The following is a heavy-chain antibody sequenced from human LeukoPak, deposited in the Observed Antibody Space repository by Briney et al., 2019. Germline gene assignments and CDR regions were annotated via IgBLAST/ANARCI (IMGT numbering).Heavy chain of an antibody. V-gene: IGHV3-30*18. J-gene: IGHJ4*02. Sequence: SLRLSCAASGFPFRMFGIHWVRPAPGKGLEWVAAISPDGKKDYYTESVRGRFTVSRDNSYNMIYLQMNSLRGEDSAVYYCAKINNYDDYWGQGTLVTVSS. CDR2: ISPDGKKD. CDR1: GFPFRMFG. CDR3: AKINNYDDY. D-gene: IGHD3-22*01.